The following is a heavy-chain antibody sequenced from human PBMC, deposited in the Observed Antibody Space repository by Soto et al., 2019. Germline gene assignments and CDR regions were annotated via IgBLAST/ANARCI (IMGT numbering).Heavy chain of an antibody. CDR2: ISYDGSNK. J-gene: IGHJ2*01. CDR1: GFTFSSYA. CDR3: AREKLTTTDSSGYYSYIDL. D-gene: IGHD3-22*01. Sequence: GGSLRLSCAASGFTFSSYAMHWVRQAPGKGLEWVAVISYDGSNKYYADSVKGRFTISRDNSKNTLYLQMNSLRAEDTAVYYCAREKLTTTDSSGYYSYIDLWGRGTLVTVSS. V-gene: IGHV3-30*04.